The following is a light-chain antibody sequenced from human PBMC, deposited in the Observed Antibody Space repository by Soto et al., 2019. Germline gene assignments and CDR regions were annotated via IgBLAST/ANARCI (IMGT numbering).Light chain of an antibody. J-gene: IGLJ2*01. CDR2: EGS. CDR3: CSYAGVSSFVV. V-gene: IGLV2-23*03. CDR1: SRDVGTYDL. Sequence: QSVLTQPASVSGSPGQSITISCTGTSRDVGTYDLVSWYQKHPGEAPKLIIYEGSERPSGVSDRFSASKSGSTASLTISGLQAEDEAEYYCCSYAGVSSFVVFGGGTKLTVL.